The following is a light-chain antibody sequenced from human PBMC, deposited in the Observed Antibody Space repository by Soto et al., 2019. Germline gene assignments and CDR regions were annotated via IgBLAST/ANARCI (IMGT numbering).Light chain of an antibody. CDR2: DAS. CDR1: QSISSW. Sequence: DIQITQSPSTLSASVGDRVTITCRASQSISSWLAWYQQKPGKAPKLLIYDASSLESGVPSRFSGSGSGTEFTLTISSLQPDDFATYYCQQYNSYHTFGQGTKLEIK. J-gene: IGKJ2*01. CDR3: QQYNSYHT. V-gene: IGKV1-5*01.